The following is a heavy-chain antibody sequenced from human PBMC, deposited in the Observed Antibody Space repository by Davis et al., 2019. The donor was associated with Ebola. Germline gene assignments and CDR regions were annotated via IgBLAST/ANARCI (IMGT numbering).Heavy chain of an antibody. CDR2: INPNSGGA. J-gene: IGHJ4*02. CDR3: AREGGTTRLDY. D-gene: IGHD1-7*01. CDR1: GYTFTGHS. V-gene: IGHV1-2*02. Sequence: ASVQVSCKASGYTFTGHSMHWVRQAPGQGLEWMGWINPNSGGAKYAQKFQGRVTMTRDTSISTAYMELSRLRSDDTAVYYLAREGGTTRLDYWGQGTLVTVSS.